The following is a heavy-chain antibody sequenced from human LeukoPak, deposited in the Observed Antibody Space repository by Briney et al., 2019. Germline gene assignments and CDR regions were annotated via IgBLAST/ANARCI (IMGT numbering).Heavy chain of an antibody. D-gene: IGHD6-13*01. V-gene: IGHV1-18*01. CDR1: GYTFTSYG. CDR2: ISAYNGNT. J-gene: IGHJ4*02. CDR3: ARGLRKGSSWYRVEVGYYLDY. Sequence: ASVKVSCKASGYTFTSYGISWVRQAPGQGLEWMGWISAYNGNTNYAQKLQGRVTMTTDTSTSTAYMELSSLRSEDTAVYYCARGLRKGSSWYRVEVGYYLDYWGQGTLVTVSS.